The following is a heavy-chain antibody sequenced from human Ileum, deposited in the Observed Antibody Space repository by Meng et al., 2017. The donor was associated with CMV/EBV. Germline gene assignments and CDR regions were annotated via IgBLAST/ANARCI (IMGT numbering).Heavy chain of an antibody. CDR2: ILVDGSDQ. J-gene: IGHJ4*02. CDR1: GFTFSNHA. Sequence: GGSLRLSCVASGFTFSNHAMYWVRQAPGKGLEWLSFILVDGSDQHYSDSVKGRFTISRDNSRNKLYLQMNNLRPDDTAVYYCAKDWGRSAGYFGFLDQWGQGELVTVSA. V-gene: IGHV3-30*02. D-gene: IGHD3-10*01. CDR3: AKDWGRSAGYFGFLDQ.